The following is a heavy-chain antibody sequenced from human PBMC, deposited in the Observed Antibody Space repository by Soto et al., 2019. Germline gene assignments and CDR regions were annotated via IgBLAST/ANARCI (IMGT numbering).Heavy chain of an antibody. V-gene: IGHV3-7*03. CDR1: GFTFSTFW. J-gene: IGHJ4*02. CDR3: ARDQSNNWSGPFDY. CDR2: IKQDGSEK. D-gene: IGHD1-1*01. Sequence: HPGGSLRLSCAASGFTFSTFWMNWVRQVPGKGLEWLANIKQDGSEKRYVDSVKGRFTISRDNAKNSLYLQMNSLRVEDTAVYYCARDQSNNWSGPFDYWGQGTPVTVSS.